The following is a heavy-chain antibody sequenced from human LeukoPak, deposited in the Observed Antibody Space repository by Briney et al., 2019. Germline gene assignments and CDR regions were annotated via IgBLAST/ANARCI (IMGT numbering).Heavy chain of an antibody. Sequence: GASVKVSCKASGYAFTSYGISWVRQAPGQGLEWMGWISAYNGNTNYAQKLQGRVTITTDTSTSTAYMELRSLRSDDTAVYYCARHDDGRYCSGGSCGNWFDPWGQGTLVTVSS. CDR3: ARHDDGRYCSGGSCGNWFDP. V-gene: IGHV1-18*01. J-gene: IGHJ5*02. D-gene: IGHD2-15*01. CDR1: GYAFTSYG. CDR2: ISAYNGNT.